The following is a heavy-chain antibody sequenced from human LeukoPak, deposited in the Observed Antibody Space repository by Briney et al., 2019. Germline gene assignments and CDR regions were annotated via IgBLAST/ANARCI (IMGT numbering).Heavy chain of an antibody. D-gene: IGHD3-16*01. CDR2: IWHDGSNK. Sequence: GGSLRLSCAASGFTFSDYGLHWVRQAPGKGLEWVALIWHDGSNKYYADSVKGRFTISRDNSKNTLYLQMNSLRAEDTAVYYCAKEAPRSWESPVWTDYYFDYWGQGTLVTVSS. V-gene: IGHV3-33*06. J-gene: IGHJ4*02. CDR1: GFTFSDYG. CDR3: AKEAPRSWESPVWTDYYFDY.